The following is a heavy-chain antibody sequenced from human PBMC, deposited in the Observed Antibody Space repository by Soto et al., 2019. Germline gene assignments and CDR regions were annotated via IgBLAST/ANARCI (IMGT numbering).Heavy chain of an antibody. CDR2: IFSDNER. D-gene: IGHD4-17*01. CDR1: GFSLTTGKMG. V-gene: IGHV2-26*01. J-gene: IGHJ6*02. Sequence: SGPTLVNPTETLTLTCTVSGFSLTTGKMGVSWIRQPPGKALEWLAHIFSDNERSYSTSLQGRLTISKDTSGSQVVLSMTNVDPVDTATYYCARMNVDSYQFYYAMDVWGQGTTVTVSS. CDR3: ARMNVDSYQFYYAMDV.